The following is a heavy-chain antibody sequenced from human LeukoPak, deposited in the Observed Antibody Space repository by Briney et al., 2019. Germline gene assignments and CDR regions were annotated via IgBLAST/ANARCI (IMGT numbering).Heavy chain of an antibody. Sequence: ASVKVSCKASGGTFSSYAISWVRQAPGQGLEWMGRIIPIFGIANYAQKFQGRVTITADKSTSTAYMELSSLRSEDTAVYYCARDQGADISTPYYYYYGMDVWGQGTTVTVSS. J-gene: IGHJ6*02. CDR2: IIPIFGIA. D-gene: IGHD3-9*01. CDR3: ARDQGADISTPYYYYYGMDV. V-gene: IGHV1-69*04. CDR1: GGTFSSYA.